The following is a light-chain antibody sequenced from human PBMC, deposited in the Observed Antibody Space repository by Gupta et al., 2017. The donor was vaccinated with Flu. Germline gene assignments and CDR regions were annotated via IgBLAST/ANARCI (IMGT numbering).Light chain of an antibody. CDR2: KNS. V-gene: IGLV1-47*01. Sequence: ISCSGTSSNIGRYFVSWYQVLPGTGPRLLIYKNSQRPSGVPDRFSGSKSGTSASLAVSGLRAEDQADYYCAVWDDSLSGHLVFGGGTKLTVL. CDR1: SSNIGRYF. J-gene: IGLJ3*02. CDR3: AVWDDSLSGHLV.